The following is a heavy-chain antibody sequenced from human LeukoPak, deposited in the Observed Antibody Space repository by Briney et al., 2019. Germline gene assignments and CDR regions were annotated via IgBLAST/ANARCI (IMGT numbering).Heavy chain of an antibody. Sequence: GGSLRLSCAASGFTFSSYAMSWVRQVPGKGLEWVSVISGRGDNTYYADSVKGRFTISRDNSKNTLYLQMNSLRAEDTAVYYCAKEIPYSSSWIHYFDYWGKGTLVTVSS. CDR3: AKEIPYSSSWIHYFDY. V-gene: IGHV3-23*01. CDR2: ISGRGDNT. J-gene: IGHJ4*02. D-gene: IGHD6-13*01. CDR1: GFTFSSYA.